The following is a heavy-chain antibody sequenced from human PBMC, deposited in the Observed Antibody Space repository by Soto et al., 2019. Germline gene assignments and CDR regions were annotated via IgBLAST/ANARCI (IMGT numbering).Heavy chain of an antibody. Sequence: GGSLRLSCAASGFTFSSYAMSWVRQAPGKGLEWVSAISGSGGSTYYADSVKGRFTISRDNSKNTLYLQMNSLRAEDTAVYYCAKDRWGGIAAAGRKYYFDYWGQGTLVTVSS. J-gene: IGHJ4*02. CDR1: GFTFSSYA. D-gene: IGHD6-13*01. CDR3: AKDRWGGIAAAGRKYYFDY. V-gene: IGHV3-23*01. CDR2: ISGSGGST.